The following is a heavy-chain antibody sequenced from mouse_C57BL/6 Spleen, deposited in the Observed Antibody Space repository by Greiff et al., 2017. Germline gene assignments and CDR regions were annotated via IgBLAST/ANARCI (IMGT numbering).Heavy chain of an antibody. CDR2: INPGSGGT. D-gene: IGHD4-1*01. Sequence: QVQLQQSGAELVRPGTSVKVSCKASGYAFTNYLIEWVKQRPGQGLEWIGVINPGSGGTNYNEKFKGKATLTADKSSSTAYMQLSSLTSEDSAVYFCARSGGTGLDYWGQGTTLTVSS. V-gene: IGHV1-54*01. CDR3: ARSGGTGLDY. CDR1: GYAFTNYL. J-gene: IGHJ2*01.